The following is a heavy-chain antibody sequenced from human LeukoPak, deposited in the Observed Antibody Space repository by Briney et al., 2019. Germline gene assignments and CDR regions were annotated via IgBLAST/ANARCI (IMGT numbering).Heavy chain of an antibody. V-gene: IGHV3-7*03. J-gene: IGHJ6*04. CDR1: GFTFNGYW. Sequence: PGGSLRLSCAASGFTFNGYWMSWVRQAPGKGLEWVANIKEDGSAQYYVGSVKGRFTISRDNSKNTLYLQMNSLRAEDTAVYYCAKDLTYYDFWSGYLAPMDVWGKGTTVTVSS. CDR3: AKDLTYYDFWSGYLAPMDV. CDR2: IKEDGSAQ. D-gene: IGHD3-3*01.